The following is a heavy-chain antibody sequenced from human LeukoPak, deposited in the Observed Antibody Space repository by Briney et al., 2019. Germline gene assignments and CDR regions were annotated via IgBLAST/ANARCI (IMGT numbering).Heavy chain of an antibody. V-gene: IGHV3-48*04. J-gene: IGHJ4*02. CDR1: GFTFSSYS. D-gene: IGHD4-17*01. CDR2: ISAISSSST. CDR3: ARERDDYDDPGPLDY. Sequence: GGSLRLSCAASGFTFSSYSMDWVRQAPGKGLEGVSYISAISSSSTYYADSVKGRFTISRDNSKNTLYLDMNSLRAGDTAVYYCARERDDYDDPGPLDYWGQGTLVTVSS.